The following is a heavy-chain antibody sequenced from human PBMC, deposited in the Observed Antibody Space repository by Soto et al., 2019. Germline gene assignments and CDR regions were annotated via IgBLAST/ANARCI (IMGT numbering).Heavy chain of an antibody. CDR2: MNPNSGNT. J-gene: IGHJ6*03. CDR1: GYTFTSYD. Sequence: ASVKVSCKASGYTFTSYDINWVRQATGQGLEWMGWMNPNSGNTGYAQKYQGRVTMTRNTSISTAYMELSSLRSEDTAVYYCGVFVWLLMREDGYYYYYMDVWGKGTTVTVSS. D-gene: IGHD3-3*01. CDR3: GVFVWLLMREDGYYYYYMDV. V-gene: IGHV1-8*01.